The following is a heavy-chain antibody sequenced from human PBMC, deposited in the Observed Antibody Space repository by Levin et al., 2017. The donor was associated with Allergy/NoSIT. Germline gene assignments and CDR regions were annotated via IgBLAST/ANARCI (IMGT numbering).Heavy chain of an antibody. V-gene: IGHV5-51*01. D-gene: IGHD6-6*01. Sequence: GASVKVSCKGSGYSFTSYWIGWVRQLPGKGLEWMGIIYPGDSDTRYSPSFQGQVTISADKSISTAYLQWSSLKASDTAMYYCARQGGFESIAAQSGDYYYGMDVWGQGTTVTVSS. J-gene: IGHJ6*02. CDR2: IYPGDSDT. CDR3: ARQGGFESIAAQSGDYYYGMDV. CDR1: GYSFTSYW.